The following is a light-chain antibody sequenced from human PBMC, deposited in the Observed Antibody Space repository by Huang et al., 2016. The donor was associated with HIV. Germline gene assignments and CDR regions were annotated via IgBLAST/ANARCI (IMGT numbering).Light chain of an antibody. J-gene: IGKJ5*01. CDR2: GAS. CDR1: QSISRSY. CDR3: QQYHSSPVT. V-gene: IGKV3-20*01. Sequence: VLTQSPGTVSVSPGERAALSCRASQSISRSYLVWYQQKPGQAPRLLIYGASSRATGIPDRFSGSGSGRDFTLTISRLEPEDFAVYFCQQYHSSPVTFGQGTRLEIK.